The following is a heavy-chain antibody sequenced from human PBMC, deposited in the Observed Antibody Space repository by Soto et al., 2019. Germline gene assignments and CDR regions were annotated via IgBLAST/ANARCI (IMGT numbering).Heavy chain of an antibody. J-gene: IGHJ2*01. Sequence: EVQLLESGGGLVQPGGSLRLSCAGSGFTFINFAMNWVRQAPGKGLEWVSTISGGGDAAFFADSVRGRFTISRDNSKDTVTLQRNSLGVEDTAVYYCARKVPGSTSRPDYWYFDLWGRGTLFTVSS. V-gene: IGHV3-23*01. CDR3: ARKVPGSTSRPDYWYFDL. D-gene: IGHD2-2*01. CDR2: ISGGGDAA. CDR1: GFTFINFA.